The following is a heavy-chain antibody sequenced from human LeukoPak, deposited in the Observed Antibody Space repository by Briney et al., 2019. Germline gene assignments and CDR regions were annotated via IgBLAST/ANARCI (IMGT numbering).Heavy chain of an antibody. CDR2: IYSGGST. V-gene: IGHV3-53*01. CDR1: GFTVSSNC. J-gene: IGHJ4*02. D-gene: IGHD1-26*01. Sequence: PGGSLRLSCAASGFTVSSNCTSWVRQAPGKGLEWVSVIYSGGSTYYADSVKGRFTISRDNSKNTLYLQMNSLRAEDTAVYYCARDMKLLGQFDYWGQGTLVTVSS. CDR3: ARDMKLLGQFDY.